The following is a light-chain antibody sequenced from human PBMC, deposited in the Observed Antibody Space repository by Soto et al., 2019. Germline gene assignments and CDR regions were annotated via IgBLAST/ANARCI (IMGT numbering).Light chain of an antibody. CDR3: QSYDSSLSGWV. J-gene: IGLJ3*02. V-gene: IGLV1-40*01. CDR2: GNS. CDR1: SSNIGGGYD. Sequence: QSALTQPPSVSGAPGQRVTISCTGSSSNIGGGYDVHWYQQLPGTAPKLLIYGNSNRPSGVPDRFSGSKSGTSASLPITGLQAEDEADYYCQSYDSSLSGWVFGGGTKLTVL.